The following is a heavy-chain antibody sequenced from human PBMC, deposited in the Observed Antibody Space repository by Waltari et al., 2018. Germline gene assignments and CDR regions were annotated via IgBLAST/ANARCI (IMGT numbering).Heavy chain of an antibody. J-gene: IGHJ6*02. CDR1: GFRFSNSW. Sequence: EEQLLESGGGLVQPGDSLRLSCAASGFRFSNSWMNWGRKAPGKGLVWAQEIGNDETTLIKRDTWKGRFTISRDNAKNTVYLQWKRLRADDTAVYYCARLAPRTYRSPVPGRHYYYGMDVWGQGTTVTVSS. CDR3: ARLAPRTYRSPVPGRHYYYGMDV. CDR2: IGNDETTL. D-gene: IGHD3-10*01. V-gene: IGHV3-74*01.